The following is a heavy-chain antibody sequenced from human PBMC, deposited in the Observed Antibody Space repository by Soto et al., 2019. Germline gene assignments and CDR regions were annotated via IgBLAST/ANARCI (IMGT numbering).Heavy chain of an antibody. V-gene: IGHV3-48*01. Sequence: EVKLVESGAGLVQPGGSLRLSCAASGFTFSSYSMNWVRQAPGKGLEWVSYISGSSSTIYYADSVRGRFTISRDNAKNSLYLQMNSLRAEDTAVYYCARDNWFDPWGQGTLVTVSS. J-gene: IGHJ5*02. CDR1: GFTFSSYS. CDR2: ISGSSSTI. CDR3: ARDNWFDP.